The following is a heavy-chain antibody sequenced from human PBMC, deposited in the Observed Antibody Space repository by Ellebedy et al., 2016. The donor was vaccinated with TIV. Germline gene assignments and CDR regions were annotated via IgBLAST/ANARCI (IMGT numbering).Heavy chain of an antibody. CDR2: VYYSGST. CDR1: GGALNYYY. Sequence: SETLSLXXTVSGGALNYYYWTWVRQPPGKGLEWIGNVYYSGSTAYNPSLKSRVTISADTSRNQFSLELTSVTSAYTAVYYCARHRGYNISTNSYKEGIDPWGQGALVTVSS. D-gene: IGHD3-9*01. J-gene: IGHJ5*02. CDR3: ARHRGYNISTNSYKEGIDP. V-gene: IGHV4-59*08.